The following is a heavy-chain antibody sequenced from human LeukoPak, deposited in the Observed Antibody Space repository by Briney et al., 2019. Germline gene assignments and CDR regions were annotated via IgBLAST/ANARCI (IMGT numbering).Heavy chain of an antibody. CDR1: GFTFSSYS. D-gene: IGHD1-14*01. V-gene: IGHV3-48*04. CDR3: VRGHHEVDAFDI. CDR2: IRSSSSTK. J-gene: IGHJ3*02. Sequence: PGGSLRLSCAGSGFTFSSYSMNWVRQAPGKGLEWLSYIRSSSSTKYYADYVKGRFTISRDNAKNSVYLQMNSLRAEDTAVYYCVRGHHEVDAFDIWGQGTMVTVSS.